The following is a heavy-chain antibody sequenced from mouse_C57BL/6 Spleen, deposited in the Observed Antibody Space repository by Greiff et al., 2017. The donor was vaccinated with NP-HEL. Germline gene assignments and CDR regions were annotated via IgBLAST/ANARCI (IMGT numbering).Heavy chain of an antibody. V-gene: IGHV3-1*01. CDR3: AKSYSSGFYAMDY. Sequence: DVQLQESGPGMVKPSQSLSLTCTVTGYSITSGYDWHWIRHFPGNKLEWMGYISYSGSTNYNPSLKSRISITHDTSKNHFFLKLNSVTTEDTATYYCAKSYSSGFYAMDYWGQGTSVTVSS. CDR1: GYSITSGYD. CDR2: ISYSGST. J-gene: IGHJ4*01. D-gene: IGHD3-2*02.